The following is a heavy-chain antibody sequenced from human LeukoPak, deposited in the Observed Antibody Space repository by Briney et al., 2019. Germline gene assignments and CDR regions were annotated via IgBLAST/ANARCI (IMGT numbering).Heavy chain of an antibody. V-gene: IGHV1-69*06. CDR1: GGTFSSYS. CDR2: IIPIFGTA. J-gene: IGHJ4*02. CDR3: AAWSGYNFGY. Sequence: SVKVSCKASGGTFSSYSISWVRQAPGQGLEWMGRIIPIFGTANYAQKFQGRVTITADKSTSTDYMELSSLRSEDTAVYYCAAWSGYNFGYWGQGTLVTVSS. D-gene: IGHD3-3*01.